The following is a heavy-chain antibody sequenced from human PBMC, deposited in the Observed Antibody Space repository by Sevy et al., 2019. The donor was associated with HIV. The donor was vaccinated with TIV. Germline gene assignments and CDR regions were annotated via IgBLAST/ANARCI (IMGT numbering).Heavy chain of an antibody. Sequence: GGSLRLSCAASGFAFSNYNMDWVRQAPGKGLEWVSYITFSSNTIYYADSVKGRFTISRDNAKKSLYLQLNSLRAEDKAVYYCARHKIRVSATGFDYWGQGTLVTVSS. CDR3: ARHKIRVSATGFDY. CDR1: GFAFSNYN. CDR2: ITFSSNTI. D-gene: IGHD6-13*01. V-gene: IGHV3-48*01. J-gene: IGHJ4*02.